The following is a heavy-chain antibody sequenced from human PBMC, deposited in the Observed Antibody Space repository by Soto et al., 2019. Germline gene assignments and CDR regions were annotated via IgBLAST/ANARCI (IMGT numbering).Heavy chain of an antibody. J-gene: IGHJ6*02. CDR1: GFTFRTYA. CDR2: ISGSTGKT. V-gene: IGHV3-23*01. Sequence: PGGSLRLSCAASGFTFRTYAMSWFRQAPGKRLEWVSVISGSTGKTYYADSVKGRFTISRDNSKNTLSLQMNSLRGEDTAVYFCAKNRGSGSPYYYNMEVWGQGTMVTVSS. D-gene: IGHD3-10*01. CDR3: AKNRGSGSPYYYNMEV.